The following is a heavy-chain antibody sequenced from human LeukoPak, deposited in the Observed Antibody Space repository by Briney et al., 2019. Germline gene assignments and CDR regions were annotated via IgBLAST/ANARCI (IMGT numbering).Heavy chain of an antibody. D-gene: IGHD4-17*01. CDR2: IWYDGSNK. CDR1: GFTFSSYG. Sequence: PGRSLRLSCAASGFTFSSYGMHWVRQAPGKGLEWVAVIWYDGSNKYYADSVKGRFTISRDNSKNTLYLQMNSLRAEDTAVYYCAKSPYGDYRGYYFDYWGQGTLVTVPS. V-gene: IGHV3-33*06. CDR3: AKSPYGDYRGYYFDY. J-gene: IGHJ4*02.